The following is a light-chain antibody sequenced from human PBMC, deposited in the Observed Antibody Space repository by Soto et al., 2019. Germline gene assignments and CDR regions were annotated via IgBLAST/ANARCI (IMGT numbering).Light chain of an antibody. CDR1: QGIGSD. CDR2: AAS. CDR3: LHHNSYPHT. Sequence: DIQMTQSPSSLSASVGDRVTITCRARQGIGSDLGWYQQKPGKAPKRLIYAASSLQSGVPSRFSGRGSGTEFTLTFSSLQTEDFATYYCLHHNSYPHTFGGGTKVEIK. J-gene: IGKJ4*01. V-gene: IGKV1-17*01.